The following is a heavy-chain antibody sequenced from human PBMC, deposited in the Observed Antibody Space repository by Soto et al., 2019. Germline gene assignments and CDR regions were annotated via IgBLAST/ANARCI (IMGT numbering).Heavy chain of an antibody. Sequence: EVQLLDSGGGLVQPGGSLRLSCAASGFTFSSYGMTWVRQAPGKGLEWGSFSSATGAGTYYADSVKGRFTISRDNSKNTLYLQMTSLRADDTAVYYCAKDRRAGGNYGFYSDFWGQGALVIVSS. V-gene: IGHV3-23*01. D-gene: IGHD1-7*01. CDR1: GFTFSSYG. CDR2: SSATGAGT. J-gene: IGHJ4*02. CDR3: AKDRRAGGNYGFYSDF.